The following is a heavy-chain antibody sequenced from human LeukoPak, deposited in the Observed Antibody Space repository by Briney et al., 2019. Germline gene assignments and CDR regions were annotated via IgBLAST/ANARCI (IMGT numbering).Heavy chain of an antibody. V-gene: IGHV1-69*05. CDR1: GGTFSSYA. J-gene: IGHJ5*02. CDR2: INPSGGST. CDR3: ARVGRYCSSTSCYIWFDP. D-gene: IGHD2-2*01. Sequence: SVKVSCKASGGTFSSYAISWVRQAPGQGLERMGIINPSGGSTSYAQKFQGRVTITTDESTSTAYMELSSLRSEDTAVYYCARVGRYCSSTSCYIWFDPWGQGTLVTVSS.